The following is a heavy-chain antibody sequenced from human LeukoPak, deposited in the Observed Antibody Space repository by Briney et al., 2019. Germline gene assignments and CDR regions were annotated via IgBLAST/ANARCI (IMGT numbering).Heavy chain of an antibody. V-gene: IGHV4-59*01. J-gene: IGHJ6*03. CDR2: IYYSGST. Sequence: SETLSLTCTVSGGSISSYYWSWLRHPPGKGLEWLGYIYYSGSTNYNPSLKSRVTISVDTSKKQFSLKLTSVTAADTAVYYCARTTEGGYTYGYFYYYYMDVWGKGTTVTISS. CDR1: GGSISSYY. D-gene: IGHD5-18*01. CDR3: ARTTEGGYTYGYFYYYYMDV.